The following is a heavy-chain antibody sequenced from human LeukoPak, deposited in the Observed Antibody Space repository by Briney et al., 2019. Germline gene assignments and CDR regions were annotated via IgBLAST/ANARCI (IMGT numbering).Heavy chain of an antibody. V-gene: IGHV3-53*01. Sequence: QPGGSLRLSCAVSGFTVSSNHMSWVRQGPGKGLEWVSVIYSGGSTYYADSVKGRFTISRDNSKNTLYLQMNSLRAEDTAVYYCASHSSSWYGFDYRGQGTMVTVSS. CDR1: GFTVSSNH. J-gene: IGHJ4*02. CDR2: IYSGGST. D-gene: IGHD6-13*01. CDR3: ASHSSSWYGFDY.